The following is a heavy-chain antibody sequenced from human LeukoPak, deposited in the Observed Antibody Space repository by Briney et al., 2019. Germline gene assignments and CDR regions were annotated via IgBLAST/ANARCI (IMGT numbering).Heavy chain of an antibody. CDR2: INHSGST. Sequence: SETLSLTCAVYGGSFSGCYWSWIRQPPGKGLEWIGEINHSGSTNYNPSLKSRVTISVDTSKNQFSLKLSSVTAADTAVYYCARLDIVVVPAARQYYYYMDVWGKGTTVTVSS. CDR3: ARLDIVVVPAARQYYYYMDV. D-gene: IGHD2-2*01. CDR1: GGSFSGCY. V-gene: IGHV4-34*01. J-gene: IGHJ6*03.